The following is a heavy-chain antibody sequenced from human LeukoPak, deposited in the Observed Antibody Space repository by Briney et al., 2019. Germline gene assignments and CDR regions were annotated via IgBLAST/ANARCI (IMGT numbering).Heavy chain of an antibody. Sequence: SETLSLTCTVSGGSISSYYWSWIRQPPGKGLEWIGYIYYSGSTNYNPSLKSRVTISVDTSKNQFSLKLSSVTAADTAVYYCARRLGDIVVVPAANWFDPWGQGTLVTVSS. CDR3: ARRLGDIVVVPAANWFDP. V-gene: IGHV4-59*08. CDR1: GGSISSYY. CDR2: IYYSGST. J-gene: IGHJ5*02. D-gene: IGHD2-2*01.